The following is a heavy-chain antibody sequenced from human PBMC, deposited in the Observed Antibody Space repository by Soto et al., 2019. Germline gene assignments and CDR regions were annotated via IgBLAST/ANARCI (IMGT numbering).Heavy chain of an antibody. CDR1: GFTFSNYW. CDR2: IDHDGPT. CDR3: VRDSHGDY. Sequence: EVQLVESGGGLVQPGGSLRLSCAGSGFTFSNYWMHWVRQAPGKGLEWVSRIDHDGPTDYADSVRGRFTSYRDNAENTLYLQMNRLRPDDTAVYYCVRDSHGDYWGQGTLVTVSS. J-gene: IGHJ4*02. V-gene: IGHV3-74*01.